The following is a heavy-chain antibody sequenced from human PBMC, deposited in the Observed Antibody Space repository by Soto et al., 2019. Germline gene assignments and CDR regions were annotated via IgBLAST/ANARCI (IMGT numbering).Heavy chain of an antibody. CDR3: ARHTGTGQSPYYYYGMDV. J-gene: IGHJ6*02. V-gene: IGHV5-51*01. Sequence: PGESLKISCKGSGYSFTSYWIGWVRQMPGKGLEWMGIIYPGDSDTRYSPSFQGQVTISADKSISTAYLQWSSLKASDTAMYYCARHTGTGQSPYYYYGMDVWGQGTTVTVSS. CDR1: GYSFTSYW. CDR2: IYPGDSDT. D-gene: IGHD1-1*01.